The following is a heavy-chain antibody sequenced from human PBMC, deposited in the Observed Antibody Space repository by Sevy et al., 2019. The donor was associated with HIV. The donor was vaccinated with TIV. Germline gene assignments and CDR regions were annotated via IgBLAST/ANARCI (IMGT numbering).Heavy chain of an antibody. CDR3: ATAFQIAVAGTGSSGWFDP. Sequence: ASVKVSCKVSGYTLTELSMHWVRQAPGKGLEWMGGFDPEDGETIYAQKFQGRVTMTEDTSTDTAYMELSSLRSEDTAVYYCATAFQIAVAGTGSSGWFDPWGQGTLVTVSS. J-gene: IGHJ5*02. V-gene: IGHV1-24*01. CDR2: FDPEDGET. CDR1: GYTLTELS. D-gene: IGHD6-19*01.